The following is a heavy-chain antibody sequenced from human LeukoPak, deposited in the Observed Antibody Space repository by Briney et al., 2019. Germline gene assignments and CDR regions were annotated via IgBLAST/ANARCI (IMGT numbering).Heavy chain of an antibody. CDR2: ISYDGSNK. CDR1: GCTFSSYA. J-gene: IGHJ4*02. D-gene: IGHD6-19*01. V-gene: IGHV3-30*04. Sequence: PGGSLRLSCAASGCTFSSYAMHWVRQAPGKGLEWVAVISYDGSNKYYADSVKGRFTIPRDNYKNTLYLQMNSLRAEDTAVYYCARDTGEQWLGYFDYWGQGTLVTVSS. CDR3: ARDTGEQWLGYFDY.